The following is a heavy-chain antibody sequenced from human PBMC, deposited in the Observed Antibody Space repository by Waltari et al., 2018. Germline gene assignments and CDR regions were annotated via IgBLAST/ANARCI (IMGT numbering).Heavy chain of an antibody. CDR2: IYYSGST. CDR3: ARAYYYDSSPFHFDY. Sequence: QVQLQESGPGLVKPSETLSLTCTVSGGSISSYYWSWIRQPPGKGLEWIGYIYYSGSTNYNPSLKSRVTISVDTSKNQFSLKLSSVTAADTAVYYCARAYYYDSSPFHFDYWGQGTLVTVSS. V-gene: IGHV4-59*01. J-gene: IGHJ4*02. CDR1: GGSISSYY. D-gene: IGHD3-22*01.